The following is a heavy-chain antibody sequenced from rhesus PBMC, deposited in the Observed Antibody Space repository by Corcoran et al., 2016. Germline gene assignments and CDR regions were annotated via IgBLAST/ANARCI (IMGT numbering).Heavy chain of an antibody. CDR2: ISGSSGST. D-gene: IGHD7-45*01. Sequence: QVQLQESGPGLVKPSETLSLTCAVSGGSVSRSNWWTWIRQPPGTGLEWIGYISGSSGSTYYNPSLKSRVTISTDTSKNQFSLKLNSVTAADTAVYYCARDQVRRTYLGLDVWGRGVLVTVSS. CDR3: ARDQVRRTYLGLDV. J-gene: IGHJ5-2*02. CDR1: GGSVSRSNW. V-gene: IGHV4-65*01.